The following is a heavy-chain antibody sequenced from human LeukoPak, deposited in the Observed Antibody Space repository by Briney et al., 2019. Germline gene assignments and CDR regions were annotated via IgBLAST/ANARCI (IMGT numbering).Heavy chain of an antibody. D-gene: IGHD6-19*01. Sequence: SVKVSCKASGYTFTSYGISWVRQAPGQGLEWMGGIIPMFGTVKYAQKFQGRVTITADESTSTAYMELSILRSEDTAVYYCARDHSSGLYYFDYWGQGTLVTVSS. CDR2: IIPMFGTV. CDR3: ARDHSSGLYYFDY. CDR1: GYTFTSYG. V-gene: IGHV1-69*13. J-gene: IGHJ4*02.